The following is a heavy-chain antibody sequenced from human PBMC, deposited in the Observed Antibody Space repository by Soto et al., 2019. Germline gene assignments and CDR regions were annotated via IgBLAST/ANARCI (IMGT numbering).Heavy chain of an antibody. D-gene: IGHD1-1*01. CDR2: TTSDGNT. J-gene: IGHJ5*02. Sequence: PSETLTLTCTVSGGSLFGYYCTWIRQPAGGAPERIGRTTSDGNTNYSPSLKSRVTMSVDPSWNQFSLNITSVTAADTASYLCARARTLENWFGPWGPGSQFSVSS. CDR1: GGSLFGYY. CDR3: ARARTLENWFGP. V-gene: IGHV4-4*07.